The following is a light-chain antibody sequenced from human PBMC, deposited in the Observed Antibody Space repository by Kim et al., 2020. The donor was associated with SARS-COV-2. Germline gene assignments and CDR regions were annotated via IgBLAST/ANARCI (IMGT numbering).Light chain of an antibody. J-gene: IGLJ3*02. V-gene: IGLV2-14*03. CDR1: SSDVGDYNY. Sequence: GQSITISCTGTSSDVGDYNYVSWYQHSPGKAPKLMIFDVSERPSGVSSRFSGSKSGYTASLTISGLQAEDEADYHCSSYRTTNTWVFGGGTQLTVL. CDR3: SSYRTTNTWV. CDR2: DVS.